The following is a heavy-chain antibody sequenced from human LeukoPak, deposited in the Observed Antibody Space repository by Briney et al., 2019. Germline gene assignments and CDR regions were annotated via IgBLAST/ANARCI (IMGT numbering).Heavy chain of an antibody. CDR1: GFTVSDNF. Sequence: GGSLRLSCAASGFTVSDNFMSWVRQAPGKGLERVSTLYTNDATYYEDSVKGRFTISRDSSKNTLYFQMSSVRIEDTAVYYCARDLPGAARGFDYWGQGTLVTVSS. CDR3: ARDLPGAARGFDY. V-gene: IGHV3-53*01. D-gene: IGHD7-27*01. CDR2: LYTNDAT. J-gene: IGHJ4*02.